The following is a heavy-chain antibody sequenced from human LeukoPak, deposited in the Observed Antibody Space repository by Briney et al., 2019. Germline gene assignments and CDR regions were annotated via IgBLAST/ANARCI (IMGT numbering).Heavy chain of an antibody. D-gene: IGHD2-15*01. V-gene: IGHV3-23*01. CDR1: GFTFSSYA. CDR3: AKGGCSGGSCYYPYYVDY. CDR2: ISGSGGST. Sequence: GGSLRLSCAASGFTFSSYAMSWVRQAPGKGLEWVSAISGSGGSTYYADSVKGRFTISRDNSKNTLYLQMNSLRAEDTAVYYCAKGGCSGGSCYYPYYVDYWGQGTLVTVSS. J-gene: IGHJ4*02.